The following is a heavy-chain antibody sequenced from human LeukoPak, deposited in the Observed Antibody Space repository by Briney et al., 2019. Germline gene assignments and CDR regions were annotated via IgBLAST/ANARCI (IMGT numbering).Heavy chain of an antibody. CDR1: GFXFSSYW. CDR2: IKTDGSST. V-gene: IGHV3-74*01. D-gene: IGHD6-19*01. Sequence: GGSLRLSCAASGFXFSSYWIHWVRQAPGKGLVWVSRIKTDGSSTTYADSVKGRFTISRDNAKNTLYLQMNSLRAEDTAVYYCARNSYTTGWNVFDSWGQGTLVTVSS. J-gene: IGHJ4*02. CDR3: ARNSYTTGWNVFDS.